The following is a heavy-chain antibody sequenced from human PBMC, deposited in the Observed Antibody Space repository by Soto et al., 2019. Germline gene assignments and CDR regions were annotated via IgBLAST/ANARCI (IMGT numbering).Heavy chain of an antibody. CDR2: VFYSGAT. Sequence: LSRTCNVSGGPIKTGDYDWNWIRQPPGKGLVWIGYVFYSGATNYSPSLKSRAAISMDTSKNQFSLSLTSVTAADTAVYYCARAGFSYGHLLFWGQGIRVTVSS. J-gene: IGHJ4*02. V-gene: IGHV4-30-4*01. CDR1: GGPIKTGDYD. CDR3: ARAGFSYGHLLF. D-gene: IGHD3-10*01.